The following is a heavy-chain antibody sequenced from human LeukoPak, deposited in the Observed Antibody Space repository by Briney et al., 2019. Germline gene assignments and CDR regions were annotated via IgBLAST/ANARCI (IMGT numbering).Heavy chain of an antibody. D-gene: IGHD2-8*02. CDR3: AKGYQVVSD. Sequence: PGGSLRLSCAASGFTFSSYGMHWVRQAPGKGLEWVAVIWYDGSNKYYADSVKGRFTISRDNSKNTLYLQMNSLTAEDTAVYYCAKGYQVVSDWGQGTLVTVSS. CDR2: IWYDGSNK. CDR1: GFTFSSYG. V-gene: IGHV3-33*06. J-gene: IGHJ4*02.